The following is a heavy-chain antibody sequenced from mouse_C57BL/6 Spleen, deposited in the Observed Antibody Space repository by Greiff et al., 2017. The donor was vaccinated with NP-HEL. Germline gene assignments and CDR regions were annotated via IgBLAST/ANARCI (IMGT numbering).Heavy chain of an antibody. CDR3: VRHGSSGSFAY. Sequence: EVHLVESGGGLVQPKGSLKLSCAASGFSFNTYAMNWVRQAPGKGLEWVARIRSKSNNYATYYADSVKDRFTISRDDSESMLYLQMNNLKTEDTAMYYCVRHGSSGSFAYWGQGTLVTVSA. CDR2: IRSKSNNYAT. D-gene: IGHD3-2*02. V-gene: IGHV10-1*01. J-gene: IGHJ3*01. CDR1: GFSFNTYA.